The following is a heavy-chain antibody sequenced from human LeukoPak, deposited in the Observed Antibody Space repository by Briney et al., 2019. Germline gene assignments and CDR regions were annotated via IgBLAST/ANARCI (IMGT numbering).Heavy chain of an antibody. CDR3: AKDPRGYDSFDY. CDR1: GFTVGNNY. V-gene: IGHV3-66*01. J-gene: IGHJ4*02. D-gene: IGHD5-12*01. Sequence: GGSLRLSCAASGFTVGNNYMNWVRQAPGKGLEWVSLIYSGGTTYYADSVKGRFTISRDSSKNTLYLQMNSLRAEDTAVYYCAKDPRGYDSFDYWGQGTLVTVSS. CDR2: IYSGGTT.